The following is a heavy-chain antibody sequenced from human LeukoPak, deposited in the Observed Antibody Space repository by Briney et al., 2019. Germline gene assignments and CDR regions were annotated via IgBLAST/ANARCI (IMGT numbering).Heavy chain of an antibody. CDR2: INSDGSNT. V-gene: IGHV3-74*01. J-gene: IGHJ4*02. D-gene: IGHD2-2*03. Sequence: PGGSLRLSCAASGFTFSSYWMHWVRQAPGQGLVWVSRINSDGSNTNYADSVKGRFTISRDNAKNTLDLQLSSLRAEDTAVYYCAKDGFCSSTSCYPNHFNSWGQGTLVTVSS. CDR1: GFTFSSYW. CDR3: AKDGFCSSTSCYPNHFNS.